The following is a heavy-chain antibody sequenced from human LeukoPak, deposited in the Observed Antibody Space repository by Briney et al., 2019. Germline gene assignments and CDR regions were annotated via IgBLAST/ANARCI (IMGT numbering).Heavy chain of an antibody. CDR1: GFTVSSNY. CDR3: ARRRYCRGGSCYGYDAFDI. D-gene: IGHD2-15*01. CDR2: IYSGGST. J-gene: IGHJ3*02. Sequence: GGALRLSCAASGFTVSSNYMSWVRQAPGKGLEGVSGIYSGGSTYYSDSVQGRFTISRHNSKNTLYLQMNSLIAEDTAVYYCARRRYCRGGSCYGYDAFDIWGQGTMVTVSS. V-gene: IGHV3-53*04.